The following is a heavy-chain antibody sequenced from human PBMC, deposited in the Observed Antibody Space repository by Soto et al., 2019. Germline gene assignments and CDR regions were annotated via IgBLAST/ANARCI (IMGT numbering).Heavy chain of an antibody. J-gene: IGHJ6*02. Sequence: WWSLRLSCAASGFTFSSYAMSWFRQAPGKGLEWVSAISGSGGSTYYADSVKGRFTISRDNSKNTLYLQMNSLRAEDTAVYYCASETPDSSGYYYYGMDVWGQGTTVTVSS. CDR2: ISGSGGST. V-gene: IGHV3-23*01. D-gene: IGHD6-19*01. CDR3: ASETPDSSGYYYYGMDV. CDR1: GFTFSSYA.